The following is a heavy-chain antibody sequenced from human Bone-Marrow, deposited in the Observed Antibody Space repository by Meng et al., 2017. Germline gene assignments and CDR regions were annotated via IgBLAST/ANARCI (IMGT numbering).Heavy chain of an antibody. Sequence: GGSLRLSCAASGFTFSSFEMNWVRQAPGKGLEWVSYISSSGSTIYYADSVKGRFTISRDNAKKSLLLQMKRLRVEDTAVYYCARALGWGRFDSWGQRTLVTVSS. CDR3: ARALGWGRFDS. CDR2: ISSSGSTI. CDR1: GFTFSSFE. J-gene: IGHJ5*01. D-gene: IGHD3/OR15-3a*01. V-gene: IGHV3-48*03.